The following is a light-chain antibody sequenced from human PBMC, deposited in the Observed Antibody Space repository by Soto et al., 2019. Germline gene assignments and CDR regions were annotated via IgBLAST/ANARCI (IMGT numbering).Light chain of an antibody. CDR3: QQYDNAWT. V-gene: IGKV3-15*01. Sequence: EVVKTQSPATLSVSPGKRVNLICRASHSVSRNLAWYQQKPGQSTRLLIYGASTRATGTPARFSGSGSGTEFTLTISSLQSEDVAVSYCQQYDNAWTFGQGAKVEIK. CDR2: GAS. J-gene: IGKJ1*01. CDR1: HSVSRN.